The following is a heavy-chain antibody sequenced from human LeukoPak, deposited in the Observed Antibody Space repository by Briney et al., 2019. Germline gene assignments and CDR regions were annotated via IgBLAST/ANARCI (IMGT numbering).Heavy chain of an antibody. Sequence: SETLSPTCTVSGGSISSSSYYWGWIRQPPGKGLEWIGSIYYSGSTYYNPSLKSRVTISVDTSKNQFSLKLSSVTAADTAVYYCARLKFRRDTAMAFDLWGRGTLVTVSS. J-gene: IGHJ2*01. CDR3: ARLKFRRDTAMAFDL. D-gene: IGHD5-18*01. V-gene: IGHV4-39*01. CDR1: GGSISSSSYY. CDR2: IYYSGST.